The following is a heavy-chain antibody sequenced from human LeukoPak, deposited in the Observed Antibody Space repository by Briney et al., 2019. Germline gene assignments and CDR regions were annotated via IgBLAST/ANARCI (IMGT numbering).Heavy chain of an antibody. CDR2: IYYSGST. CDR1: GGSISSYY. V-gene: IGHV4-59*01. CDR3: ARDYGGNGGIDY. J-gene: IGHJ4*02. Sequence: PSETLSLTCTVSGGSISSYYWSWIRQPPGKGLEWIGYIYYSGSTNYNPSLKSRVTISVDTSKNQFSLKLSSVTAADTAVYYCARDYGGNGGIDYWGQGTLVTVSS. D-gene: IGHD4-23*01.